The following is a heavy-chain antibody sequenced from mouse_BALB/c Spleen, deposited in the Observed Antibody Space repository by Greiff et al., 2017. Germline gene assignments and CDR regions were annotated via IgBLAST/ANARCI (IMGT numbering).Heavy chain of an antibody. V-gene: IGHV1S34*01. Sequence: LVKTVASVKISRKASGYSLTGYYMHWVKQSHGKSLEWIGYICCYNGATSYNQKFKGKATFTVDTSSSTAYMQFNSLTSEDSAVYCCASGRVYDYDVASFDYWGQGTTLTVSS. CDR1: GYSLTGYY. CDR2: ICCYNGAT. CDR3: ASGRVYDYDVASFDY. D-gene: IGHD2-4*01. J-gene: IGHJ2*01.